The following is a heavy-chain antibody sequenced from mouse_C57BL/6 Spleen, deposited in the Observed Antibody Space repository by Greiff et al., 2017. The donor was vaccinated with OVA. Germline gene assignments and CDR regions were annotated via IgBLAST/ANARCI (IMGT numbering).Heavy chain of an antibody. CDR3: ARDNAQGRVY. CDR1: GYSITSGYY. CDR2: ISYDGST. J-gene: IGHJ4*01. Sequence: DVQLQESGPGLVKPSQSLSLTCSVTGYSITSGYYWNWIRQFPENQLEWMGYISYDGSTNYNPSLKNRISITRDTSKNQFFLKLNSVTTEDTATYYCARDNAQGRVYWGQGTSVTVSS. V-gene: IGHV3-6*01.